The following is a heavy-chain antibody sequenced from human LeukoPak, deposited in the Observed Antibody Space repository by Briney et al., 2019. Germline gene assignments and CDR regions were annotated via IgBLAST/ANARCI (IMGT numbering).Heavy chain of an antibody. Sequence: SETLSLTCTVSGGSINSSSYYWGWIRAPPGKGLEWSVHIYHSGSGYYEPCLKSRVSISVDTSENHFSLKLSSVPAADTAVYYCARVGWDEYRGVIGSGKEFDPWGQGTVVTVSS. CDR1: GGSINSSSYY. J-gene: IGHJ5*02. CDR2: IYHSGSG. D-gene: IGHD1-26*01. V-gene: IGHV4-39*07. CDR3: ARVGWDEYRGVIGSGKEFDP.